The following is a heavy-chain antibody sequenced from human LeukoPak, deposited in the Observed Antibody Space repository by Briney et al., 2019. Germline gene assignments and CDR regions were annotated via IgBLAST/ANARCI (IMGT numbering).Heavy chain of an antibody. J-gene: IGHJ6*02. V-gene: IGHV3-7*01. CDR3: ARCSGYGMDV. CDR2: INQDGSEK. Sequence: GGSLRLSCAGSGFPFSSYWMTWVRQAPGKGLEWVANINQDGSEKSYVDSVRGRFTISRVNSKNTLYLQMNSLRGEDTSIYYCARCSGYGMDVWGQGTTVTVSS. CDR1: GFPFSSYW. D-gene: IGHD3-10*02.